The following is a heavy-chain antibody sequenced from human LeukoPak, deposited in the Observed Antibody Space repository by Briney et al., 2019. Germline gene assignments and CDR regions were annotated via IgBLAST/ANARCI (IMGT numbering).Heavy chain of an antibody. Sequence: SETLSLTCTVSGGSVSSGSDSWSWIRQPPGKGLEWVGYIYYSGSTNYNPSLISRVTMSVDTAKNQFSLKLWSVTAADTAVYYCVRSLRLYNFDYWGQGTLVTVSS. CDR3: VRSLRLYNFDY. J-gene: IGHJ4*02. CDR1: GGSVSSGSDS. V-gene: IGHV4-61*01. CDR2: IYYSGST.